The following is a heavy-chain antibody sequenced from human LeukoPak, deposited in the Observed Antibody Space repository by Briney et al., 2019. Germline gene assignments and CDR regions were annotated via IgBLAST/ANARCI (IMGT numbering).Heavy chain of an antibody. CDR3: ARDAPPPFEYSSSSGWFDP. D-gene: IGHD6-6*01. CDR1: GYTVTSYA. CDR2: INTNTGNP. Sequence: GGSLRLSCAASGYTVTSYAMNWVRQTPGQGLEWMGWINTNTGNPTYAQGFTGRFVFSLDTSVSTAYLQISSLKAEDTAVYYCARDAPPPFEYSSSSGWFDPWGQGTLVTVSS. V-gene: IGHV7-4-1*02. J-gene: IGHJ5*02.